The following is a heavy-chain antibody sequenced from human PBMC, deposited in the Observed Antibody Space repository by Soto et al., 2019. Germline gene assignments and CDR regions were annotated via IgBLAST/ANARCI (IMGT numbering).Heavy chain of an antibody. CDR1: GFTFTSSA. D-gene: IGHD2-2*01. Sequence: SVKVYCKASGFTFTSSAVQWVRQARGQRLEWIGWIVVGSGNTNYAQKFQERVTITRDMSTSTAYMELSSLRSEDTAVYYCAAYRVLGQRGYGMDVWERRNTVIGS. CDR2: IVVGSGNT. V-gene: IGHV1-58*01. CDR3: AAYRVLGQRGYGMDV. J-gene: IGHJ6*01.